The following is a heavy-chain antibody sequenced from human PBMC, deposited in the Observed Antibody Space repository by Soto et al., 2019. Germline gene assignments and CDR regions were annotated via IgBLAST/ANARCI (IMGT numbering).Heavy chain of an antibody. CDR2: ISGSGGST. J-gene: IGHJ6*02. Sequence: GGSLRLSCAASGFTFSSYAMSWVRQAPGKGLEWVSAISGSGGSTYYADSVKGRFTISRDNSRNTLYLQMNSLRAEDTAVYYFAKALVGAPSGYYYYGMDVWGQGTTVTVSS. V-gene: IGHV3-23*01. CDR1: GFTFSSYA. CDR3: AKALVGAPSGYYYYGMDV. D-gene: IGHD1-26*01.